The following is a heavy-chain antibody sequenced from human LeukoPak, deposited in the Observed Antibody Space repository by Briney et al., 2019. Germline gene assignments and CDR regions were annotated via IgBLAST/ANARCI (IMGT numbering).Heavy chain of an antibody. CDR1: GGSISSHY. V-gene: IGHV4-4*07. Sequence: SETLSLTCTVSGGSISSHYWSWIRQPAGKGLEWIGRIYTSGSTNYNPSVKSRVTMSIDTSKKQFSLRLGSVTAADTAVYYCARGGVGASMDVWGQGTTVTVSS. D-gene: IGHD1-26*01. CDR3: ARGGVGASMDV. J-gene: IGHJ6*02. CDR2: IYTSGST.